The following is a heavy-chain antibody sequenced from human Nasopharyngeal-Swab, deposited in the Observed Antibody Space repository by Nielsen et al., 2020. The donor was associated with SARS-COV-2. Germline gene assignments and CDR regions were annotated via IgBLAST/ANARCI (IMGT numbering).Heavy chain of an antibody. D-gene: IGHD4-23*01. J-gene: IGHJ4*02. V-gene: IGHV3-66*01. CDR1: GFTVSSNY. CDR3: ARGDYSGNPNLFHY. CDR2: IYSGGST. Sequence: GGSLRLSCAASGFTVSSNYMSWVRQAPGKGLEWVSVIYSGGSTYYADSVKGRFTISRDNSKNTLYLQMSSLRAEDTAVYYCARGDYSGNPNLFHYWGQGTLVTVSS.